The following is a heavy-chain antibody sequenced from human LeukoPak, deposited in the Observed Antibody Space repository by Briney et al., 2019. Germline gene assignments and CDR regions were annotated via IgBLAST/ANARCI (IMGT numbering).Heavy chain of an antibody. D-gene: IGHD2-2*01. CDR3: ARGSYCSSTSCYARAFDI. CDR1: GGSISSYY. CDR2: IYYSGST. J-gene: IGHJ3*02. V-gene: IGHV4-59*01. Sequence: PSETLTLTCTVSGGSISSYYWSWIRQPPGKELEWIGYIYYSGSTNYNPSLKSRVTISVDTSKNQFSLKLSSVTAADTAVYYCARGSYCSSTSCYARAFDIWGQGTMVTVSS.